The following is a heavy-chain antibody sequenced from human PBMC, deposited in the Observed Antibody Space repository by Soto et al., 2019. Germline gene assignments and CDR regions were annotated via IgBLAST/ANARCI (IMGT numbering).Heavy chain of an antibody. D-gene: IGHD3-3*01. CDR1: GYTLTELS. J-gene: IGHJ4*02. CDR2: FDPEDGET. V-gene: IGHV1-24*01. CDR3: ATVFGVGHPSDY. Sequence: ASVNVSCKFSGYTLTELSIHWVRQAPGKGLEWMGGFDPEDGETIYAQKFQGRVTMTEDTSTDTAYMELSSLRSEDTAVYYCATVFGVGHPSDYWGQGTLVTVSS.